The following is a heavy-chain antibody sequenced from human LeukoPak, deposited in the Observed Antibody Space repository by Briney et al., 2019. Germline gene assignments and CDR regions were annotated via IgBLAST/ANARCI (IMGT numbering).Heavy chain of an antibody. Sequence: ASVKVSCKASGYTFTRYGISWVRQAPGQGLEWMGWISAYNGNTNYAQKLQGRVTMTTATSTSTDYMELRSLRSDDTAVYYCARHSSQDYDYVWGSYRSNWFDPWGQGTLVTVSS. D-gene: IGHD3-16*02. V-gene: IGHV1-18*01. J-gene: IGHJ5*02. CDR1: GYTFTRYG. CDR3: ARHSSQDYDYVWGSYRSNWFDP. CDR2: ISAYNGNT.